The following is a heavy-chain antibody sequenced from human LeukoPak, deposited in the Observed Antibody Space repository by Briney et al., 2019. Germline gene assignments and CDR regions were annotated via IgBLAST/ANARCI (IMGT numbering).Heavy chain of an antibody. Sequence: PGGSLRLSCAASGFTFKSSWMHWVCQAPEKGLEWVADIKCDGSEKYYVDSLKGRLTISRDNAKNSLYLQMNSLRAEDTALYYCAKPLTMVRGVTSYGMDVWGQGTTVTVSS. J-gene: IGHJ6*02. V-gene: IGHV3-52*01. CDR2: IKCDGSEK. CDR3: AKPLTMVRGVTSYGMDV. CDR1: GFTFKSSW. D-gene: IGHD3-10*01.